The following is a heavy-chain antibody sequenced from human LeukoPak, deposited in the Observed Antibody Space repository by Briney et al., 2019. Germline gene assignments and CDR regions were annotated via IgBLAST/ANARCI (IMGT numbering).Heavy chain of an antibody. D-gene: IGHD3-10*01. V-gene: IGHV4-38-2*02. J-gene: IGHJ3*01. CDR2: INHSGST. CDR3: AKPSNYYGSATDAFDF. CDR1: GYSISTGYY. Sequence: KPSETLSLTCTVSGYSISTGYYWDWIRQPPGKGLEWIGEINHSGSTNYNPSLKSRVTISVDTSKNHFSLKLNSVTAADTAVYYCAKPSNYYGSATDAFDFWGQGTMVTVSS.